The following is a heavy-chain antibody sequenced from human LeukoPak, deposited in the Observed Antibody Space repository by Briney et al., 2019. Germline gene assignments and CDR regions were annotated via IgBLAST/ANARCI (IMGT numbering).Heavy chain of an antibody. D-gene: IGHD2-2*01. CDR2: INHSGST. J-gene: IGHJ4*02. CDR1: GGSFSGYY. Sequence: SETLSLACAVYGGSFSGYYWSWIRQPPGKGLEWIGEINHSGSTNYNPSLKSRVTISVDTSKNQFSLKLSSVTAADTAVYYCARGGCSSTSCYTYYFDYWGQGTLVTVSS. CDR3: ARGGCSSTSCYTYYFDY. V-gene: IGHV4-34*01.